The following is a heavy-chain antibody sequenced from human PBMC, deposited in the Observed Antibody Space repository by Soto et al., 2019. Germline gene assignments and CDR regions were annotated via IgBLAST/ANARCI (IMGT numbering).Heavy chain of an antibody. J-gene: IGHJ6*02. CDR1: GGSISSGGYS. Sequence: PSETLSLTCAVSGGSISSGGYSWSWIRQPPGKGLEWIGYIYRSGNTYYNPSLKSRVTISVDRSKNQFSLKLSSVTAADTAVYYCARGDIGAMDVWGQGTTVTVSS. CDR2: IYRSGNT. CDR3: ARGDIGAMDV. V-gene: IGHV4-30-2*01.